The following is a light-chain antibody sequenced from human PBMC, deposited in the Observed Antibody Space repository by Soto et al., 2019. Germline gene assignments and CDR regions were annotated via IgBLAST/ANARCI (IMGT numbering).Light chain of an antibody. Sequence: QSALTQPASVSGSPGQSITISCTGTSSDVGSYNLVSWYRQHPGKAPKLMIYEGSKRPSGISNRFSGSKSGNTASLTISGLQAEDEAEYYCCSYADSSRIYVFGSGTQLTVL. V-gene: IGLV2-23*01. CDR1: SSDVGSYNL. J-gene: IGLJ1*01. CDR3: CSYADSSRIYV. CDR2: EGS.